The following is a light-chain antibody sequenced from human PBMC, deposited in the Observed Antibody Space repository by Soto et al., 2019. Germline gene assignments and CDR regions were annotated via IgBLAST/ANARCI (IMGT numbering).Light chain of an antibody. CDR2: EVS. Sequence: QSALTQPASVSGSPGQSITISCTGTSSDVGGYKYVSWHQQHPGKAPKLMIYEVSNRPSGVSNRFSGSKSGNTASLTISGLQAEDEADYYCCSYAGSYPFVFGTGTKVTV. V-gene: IGLV2-14*01. CDR1: SSDVGGYKY. CDR3: CSYAGSYPFV. J-gene: IGLJ1*01.